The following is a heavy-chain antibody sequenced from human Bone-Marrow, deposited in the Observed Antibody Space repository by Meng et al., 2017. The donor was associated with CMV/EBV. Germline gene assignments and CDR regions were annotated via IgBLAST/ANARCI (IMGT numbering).Heavy chain of an antibody. Sequence: SEILSLTCAVYGGSFSGYYWSWIRQPPGKGLEWIGEINHSGSTNYNPSLKSRVTISVDTSKNQFSLKLSSVTAAYTAVYYCARGPGNYDFWSGYYYYYYYGMDVWGQGTTVTVSS. D-gene: IGHD3-3*01. J-gene: IGHJ6*02. CDR2: INHSGST. CDR3: ARGPGNYDFWSGYYYYYYYGMDV. V-gene: IGHV4-34*01. CDR1: GGSFSGYY.